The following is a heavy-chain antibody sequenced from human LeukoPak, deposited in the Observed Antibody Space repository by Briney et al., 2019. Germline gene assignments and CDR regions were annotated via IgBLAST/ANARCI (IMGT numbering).Heavy chain of an antibody. V-gene: IGHV3-33*01. CDR1: GFTFSSYG. Sequence: PGRSLRLSCAASGFTFSSYGMHWVRQAPGKGLEWVAVIWYDGANKNYADSVKGRFTISRDNSKNTLFLLMDSLRAEDTAAYYCATARDNYDRSDFSALEKWGQGTLVTVSS. D-gene: IGHD3-22*01. CDR3: ATARDNYDRSDFSALEK. J-gene: IGHJ4*02. CDR2: IWYDGANK.